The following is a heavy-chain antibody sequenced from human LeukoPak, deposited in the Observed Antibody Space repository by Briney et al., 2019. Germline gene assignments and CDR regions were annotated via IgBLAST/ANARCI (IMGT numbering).Heavy chain of an antibody. Sequence: GGSLRLSCAPSRFTFSSHGMHWVRQGPGKGLEWVAFIWNDGSNKYYADSVKGRFTISRDNSKSTLYLQMNSLRAEDTAVYYCARDRGKDYFDYWGQGILVTVSS. V-gene: IGHV3-33*01. D-gene: IGHD3-10*01. CDR3: ARDRGKDYFDY. J-gene: IGHJ4*02. CDR2: IWNDGSNK. CDR1: RFTFSSHG.